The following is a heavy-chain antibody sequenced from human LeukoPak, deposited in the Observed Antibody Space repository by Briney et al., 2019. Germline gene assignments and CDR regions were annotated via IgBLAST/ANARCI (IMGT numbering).Heavy chain of an antibody. D-gene: IGHD1-26*01. CDR3: ARGSGSPGL. V-gene: IGHV3-30-3*01. J-gene: IGHJ4*02. CDR1: GFTFSSYA. Sequence: PGRSLRLSCAASGFTFSSYAMHWVRQAPGKGLEWVAVISYDGSNKHYADSVKGRFTISRDNSKNTLYLQMNSLRAEDTAVYYCARGSGSPGLWGQGTLVTVSS. CDR2: ISYDGSNK.